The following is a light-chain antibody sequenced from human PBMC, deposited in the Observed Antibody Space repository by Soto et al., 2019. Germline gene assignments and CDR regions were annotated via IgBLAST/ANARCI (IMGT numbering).Light chain of an antibody. CDR1: QSVSRSY. CDR2: GVS. Sequence: EIVLTQSPGTLSLSPGERATLSCRASQSVSRSYLAWYQQKPGQAPRLLIYGVSRRATGTPDRFSGSGSGTDFTLTISGLDPEDFAVYYCQQYNNSPITFGQGTRLEIK. V-gene: IGKV3-20*01. CDR3: QQYNNSPIT. J-gene: IGKJ5*01.